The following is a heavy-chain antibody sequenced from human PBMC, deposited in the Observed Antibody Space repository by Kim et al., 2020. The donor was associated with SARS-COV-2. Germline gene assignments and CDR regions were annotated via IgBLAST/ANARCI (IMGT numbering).Heavy chain of an antibody. V-gene: IGHV3-49*03. CDR3: TRGEWELLSYFDY. CDR2: IRSKAYGGTT. D-gene: IGHD1-26*01. CDR1: GFTFGDYA. J-gene: IGHJ4*02. Sequence: GGSLRLSCTASGFTFGDYAMSWFRQAPGKGLEWLGFIRSKAYGGTTEYAASVKGRLTISRDDSKSIAYLQMNSLKTEDTAVYYCTRGEWELLSYFDYWGQRTLVTVSS.